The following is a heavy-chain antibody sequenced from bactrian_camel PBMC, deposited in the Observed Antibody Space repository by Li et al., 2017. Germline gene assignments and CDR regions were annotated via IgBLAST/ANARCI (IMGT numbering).Heavy chain of an antibody. D-gene: IGHD6*01. J-gene: IGHJ7*01. CDR1: AKIANTYC. Sequence: HVQLVESGGGSVQAGGSLRLSCVSSAKIANTYCMAWLRQSPGKNREVVASIYTDGLYGTCYTDSVKGRFTISRDNAKNTLYLQMNNLEPEDSGMYYCAAGRWVVAGIPDTGMEWWGKGTQVTVS. V-gene: IGHV3S54*01. CDR2: IYTDGLYGT.